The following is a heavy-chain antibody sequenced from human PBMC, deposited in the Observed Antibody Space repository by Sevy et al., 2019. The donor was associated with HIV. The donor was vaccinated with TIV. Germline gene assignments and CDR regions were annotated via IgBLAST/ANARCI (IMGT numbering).Heavy chain of an antibody. J-gene: IGHJ4*02. Sequence: GGSLRLSCKASGFIFSRYGVHWVRQAPGKGLEWVASIFNDGKTKYYGDPVKARFTISRDDSKNTLYLQMDSLRAEDTAVYYCARESGSDWYLDYWGQGTLVTVSS. D-gene: IGHD2-21*02. CDR2: IFNDGKTK. CDR3: ARESGSDWYLDY. V-gene: IGHV3-33*01. CDR1: GFIFSRYG.